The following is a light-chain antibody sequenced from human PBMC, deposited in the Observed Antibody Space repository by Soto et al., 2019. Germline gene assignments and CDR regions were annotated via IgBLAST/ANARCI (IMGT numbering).Light chain of an antibody. CDR1: SSDVGGYNY. V-gene: IGLV2-8*01. CDR3: SSYAGSSNV. Sequence: HSVLTPHLSASGCPGRSVAISCTGTSSDVGGYNYVSGYQQHPGKAPKLMIYEVNKRPSGVPDRFSGSKSGNMASLTVSGLQAEDEADYYCSSYAGSSNVFGTGTKVTVL. J-gene: IGLJ1*01. CDR2: EVN.